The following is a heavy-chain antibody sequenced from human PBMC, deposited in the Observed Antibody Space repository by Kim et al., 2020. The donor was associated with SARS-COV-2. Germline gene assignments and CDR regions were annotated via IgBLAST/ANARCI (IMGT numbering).Heavy chain of an antibody. Sequence: SETLSLTCTVSGGSISSSSYYWGWIRQPPGKGLEWIGSIYYSGSTYYNPSLKSRVTISVDTSKNQFSLKLSSVTAADTAVYYCAIKIPTGAHYYYGMDVWGQGTTVTVSS. CDR2: IYYSGST. D-gene: IGHD2-2*02. CDR1: GGSISSSSYY. CDR3: AIKIPTGAHYYYGMDV. J-gene: IGHJ6*02. V-gene: IGHV4-39*01.